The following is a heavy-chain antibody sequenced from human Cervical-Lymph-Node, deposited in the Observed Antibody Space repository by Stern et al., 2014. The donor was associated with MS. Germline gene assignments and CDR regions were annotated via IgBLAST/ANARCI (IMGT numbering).Heavy chain of an antibody. Sequence: QVQLQESGPGLVKPSPTLSLTCTVSGGSISSGDYYWNRHRQDPGKGLVGIGYIFYSGNTYYNPSLKSRVTISVDTSKNQFSLKLSSVTAADTAVYYCARDGPQVGAGSFDIWGQGTMVTVSS. CDR1: GGSISSGDYY. J-gene: IGHJ3*02. V-gene: IGHV4-31*03. D-gene: IGHD1-26*01. CDR3: ARDGPQVGAGSFDI. CDR2: IFYSGNT.